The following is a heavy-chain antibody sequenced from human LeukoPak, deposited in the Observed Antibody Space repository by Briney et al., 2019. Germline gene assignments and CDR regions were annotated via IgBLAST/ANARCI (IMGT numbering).Heavy chain of an antibody. V-gene: IGHV3-53*01. D-gene: IGHD5-12*01. CDR2: IYSGGST. J-gene: IGHJ4*02. CDR1: GFTLSSNY. Sequence: GGSLRLSRAPSGFTLSSNYMSWVRQAPGKGQECASVIYSGGSTYYADSVKVRFTISRDNSKNTLYLQMNSLRAEDTAVYYCARDRYIVATGYYFDYWGQGTLVTVSS. CDR3: ARDRYIVATGYYFDY.